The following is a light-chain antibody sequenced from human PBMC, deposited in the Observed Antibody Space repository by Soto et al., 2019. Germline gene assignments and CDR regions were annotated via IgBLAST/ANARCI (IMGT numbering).Light chain of an antibody. J-gene: IGKJ1*01. CDR2: AAS. Sequence: EIVLTQSPGTLSFSPGERATLSCMASQSVRNNYLAWYQHIPGQSPRVLIYAASNRATGIPDRLSGSGSVTGFTLTISRLEPEDFAVYYCQQYGNSWSFGQETQVQIK. CDR1: QSVRNNY. V-gene: IGKV3-20*01. CDR3: QQYGNSWS.